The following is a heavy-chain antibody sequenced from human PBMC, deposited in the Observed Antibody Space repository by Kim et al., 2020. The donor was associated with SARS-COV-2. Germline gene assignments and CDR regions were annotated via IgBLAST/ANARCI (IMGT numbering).Heavy chain of an antibody. J-gene: IGHJ4*02. CDR1: GFTFSSSA. Sequence: GGSLRLSCAASGFTFSSSAMSWVRQAPGKGLEWVSSINDSGGSTYYADSVKGRFTISRDNSKNALYLQMNSLKAEDTAVYYCTKGAGYSTSWYQRGQFDQWGRGTLAT. CDR3: TKGAGYSTSWYQRGQFDQ. D-gene: IGHD6-13*01. CDR2: INDSGGST. V-gene: IGHV3-23*01.